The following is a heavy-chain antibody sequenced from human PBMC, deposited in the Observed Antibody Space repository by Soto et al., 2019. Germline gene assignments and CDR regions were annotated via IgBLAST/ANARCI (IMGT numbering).Heavy chain of an antibody. CDR1: GYTFTGYY. D-gene: IGHD6-6*01. CDR2: INPNSGGT. CDR3: ARPNSSSSFNGFDYYGMDV. Sequence: ASVKVSCKASGYTFTGYYMHWVRQAPGQGLEWKGWINPNSGGTNYAQKFQGWVTMTRDTSISTAYMELSRLRSDDTAVYYCARPNSSSSFNGFDYYGMDVWGQGTTVTVSS. J-gene: IGHJ6*02. V-gene: IGHV1-2*04.